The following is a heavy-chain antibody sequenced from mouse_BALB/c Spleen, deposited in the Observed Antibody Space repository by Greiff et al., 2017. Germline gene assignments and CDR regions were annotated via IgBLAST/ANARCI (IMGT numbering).Heavy chain of an antibody. V-gene: IGHV1-80*01. Sequence: QVQLQQSGAELVRPASSVKISCKASGYAFSSDWMNWVKQRPGQGLEWIGQIYPGDGDTNYNGKFKGKATLTADKSSSTAYMQLSSLTSEDSAVYFCARLGRGEYLDYWGQGTTLTVSS. CDR1: GYAFSSDW. CDR3: ARLGRGEYLDY. D-gene: IGHD4-1*01. CDR2: IYPGDGDT. J-gene: IGHJ2*01.